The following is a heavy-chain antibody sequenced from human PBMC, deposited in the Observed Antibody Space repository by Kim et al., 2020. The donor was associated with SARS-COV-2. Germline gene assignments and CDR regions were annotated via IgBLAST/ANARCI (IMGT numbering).Heavy chain of an antibody. Sequence: SVKVSCKASGGTFSSYAISWVRQAPGQGLEWMGGIIPIFGTANYAQKFQGRVTITADESTSTAYMELSSLRSEDTAVYYCARVSRISYDDYENNYYYGMDVWGQGTTVTVSS. CDR1: GGTFSSYA. V-gene: IGHV1-69*13. CDR3: ARVSRISYDDYENNYYYGMDV. J-gene: IGHJ6*02. D-gene: IGHD4-17*01. CDR2: IIPIFGTA.